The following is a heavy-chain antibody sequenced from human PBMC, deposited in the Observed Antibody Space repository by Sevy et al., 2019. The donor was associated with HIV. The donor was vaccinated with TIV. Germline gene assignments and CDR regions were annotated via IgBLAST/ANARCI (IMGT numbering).Heavy chain of an antibody. D-gene: IGHD1-26*01. J-gene: IGHJ4*02. CDR3: STGATTVWDY. CDR1: GYTFTSYA. V-gene: IGHV1-3*01. CDR2: INAGNGNT. Sequence: ASVKVSCKASGYTFTSYAMHWVRQAPGQRLEWMGWINAGNGNTKYAQKFQGRLTITRDTSASTAYMELSSLRSEDTAVYYYSTGATTVWDYWGQGTLVTVSS.